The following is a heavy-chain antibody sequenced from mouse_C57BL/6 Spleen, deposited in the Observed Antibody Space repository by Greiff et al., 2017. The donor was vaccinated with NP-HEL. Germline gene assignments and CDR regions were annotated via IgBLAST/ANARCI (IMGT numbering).Heavy chain of an antibody. Sequence: EVQLQESGPGLVKPSQSLSLTCSVTGYSITSGYYWNWIRQFPGNKLEWMGYISYDGSNNYNPSLKNRISITRDTSKNQFFLKLNSVTTEDTATYYSARPYGRSYGYCDTEVSGTGSPGPASS. CDR2: ISYDGSN. CDR3: ARPYGRSYGYCDTEV. V-gene: IGHV3-6*01. J-gene: IGHJ1*03. CDR1: GYSITSGYY. D-gene: IGHD1-1*01.